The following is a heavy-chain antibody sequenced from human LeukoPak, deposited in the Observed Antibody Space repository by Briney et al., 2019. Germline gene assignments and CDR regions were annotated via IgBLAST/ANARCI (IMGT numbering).Heavy chain of an antibody. D-gene: IGHD3-22*01. CDR3: ARGPLHVAHSSGSLKWLDP. V-gene: IGHV1-69*05. CDR1: GGSFRSST. CDR2: IVPIFGAP. Sequence: GASVKVSCKASGGSFRSSTFAWVRQAPGRGLEWMGGIVPIFGAPNYALDFQGRATITTDESTSTVYLQLSSLISKDTAMYYCARGPLHVAHSSGSLKWLDPWGQGSLVTVSS. J-gene: IGHJ5*02.